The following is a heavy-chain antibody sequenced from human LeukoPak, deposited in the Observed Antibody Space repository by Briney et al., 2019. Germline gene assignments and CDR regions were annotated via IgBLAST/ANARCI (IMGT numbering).Heavy chain of an antibody. CDR2: MYYSGST. V-gene: IGHV4-39*07. Sequence: SETLSLTCTVSGGSISTSSFYWGWIRQPPGKGLEWIGSMYYSGSTYYNPSLKSRVTISVDTSKNQFSLKLSSVTAADTAVYYCARVIVGPYYMDVWGKGTTATVSS. J-gene: IGHJ6*03. D-gene: IGHD1-26*01. CDR1: GGSISTSSFY. CDR3: ARVIVGPYYMDV.